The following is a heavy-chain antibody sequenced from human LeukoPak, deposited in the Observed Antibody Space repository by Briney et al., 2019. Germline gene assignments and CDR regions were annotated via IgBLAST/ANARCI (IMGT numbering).Heavy chain of an antibody. CDR1: GGSFSGYY. V-gene: IGHV4-34*01. Sequence: SETLSLTCAVYGGSFSGYYWSWIRQPPGKGLEWIGEINHSGSTNYNPSLKSRVTISVDTSKNQFSLKLSPVTAADTAVYYCARGPTYQPIDFWGQGTLVTVSS. J-gene: IGHJ4*02. CDR2: INHSGST. D-gene: IGHD2-2*01. CDR3: ARGPTYQPIDF.